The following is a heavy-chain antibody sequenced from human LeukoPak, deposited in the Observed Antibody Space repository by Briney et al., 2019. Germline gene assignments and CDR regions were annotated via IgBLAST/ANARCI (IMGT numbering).Heavy chain of an antibody. J-gene: IGHJ5*02. V-gene: IGHV5-51*01. CDR3: ARALRGSYGDWFDP. CDR1: GDSFTNYW. Sequence: GESLKISFKASGDSFTNYWIGWVRQMPGKGLEWMGITYPGDSDTRYSPSFQGQVTISADKSISTAYLQWSSLKASDTAIYYCARALRGSYGDWFDPWGQGTLVTVSS. CDR2: TYPGDSDT. D-gene: IGHD1-26*01.